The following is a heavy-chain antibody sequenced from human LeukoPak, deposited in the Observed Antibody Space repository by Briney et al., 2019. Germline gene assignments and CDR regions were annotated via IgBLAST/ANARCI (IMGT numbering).Heavy chain of an antibody. CDR1: GFTFSSYW. Sequence: GGSLRLSCAASGFTFSSYWMHWVRQAPGMGLVWVSRIRGDGSTTSYADSVKGRFTISRDNAKNTLYLQMNSLRAEDTAVYYCARLDILTGNYYYFNFWGQGTLVTVSS. J-gene: IGHJ4*02. CDR3: ARLDILTGNYYYFNF. V-gene: IGHV3-74*01. D-gene: IGHD3-9*01. CDR2: IRGDGSTT.